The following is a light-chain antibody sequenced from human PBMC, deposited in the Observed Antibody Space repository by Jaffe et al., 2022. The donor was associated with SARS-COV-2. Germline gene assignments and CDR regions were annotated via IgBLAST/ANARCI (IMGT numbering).Light chain of an antibody. Sequence: EIVVTQSPATLSVSPGERATLSCRASQDVSSSLAWFQQRPGQAPRLLIYGASNRAAGVPGRFSGSGSGTEFVLTISSLQSGDSAVYYCQQYKNWPPEEFGQGTKVEIK. J-gene: IGKJ1*01. CDR3: QQYKNWPPEE. CDR2: GAS. V-gene: IGKV3-15*01. CDR1: QDVSSS.